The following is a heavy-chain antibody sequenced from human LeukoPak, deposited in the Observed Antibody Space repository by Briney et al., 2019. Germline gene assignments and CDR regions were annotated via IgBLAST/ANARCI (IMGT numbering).Heavy chain of an antibody. V-gene: IGHV7-4-1*02. Sequence: GASVKVSCKASGYTFTSYAMNWVRQAPGQGLELMGCINTNIGNPTYAHGFTGRFVFSLDTSVNTAYLQISSLTAEDTAVYYCARVDKQWSPNFDYWGQGTLVTVSS. CDR1: GYTFTSYA. D-gene: IGHD5-18*01. CDR2: INTNIGNP. CDR3: ARVDKQWSPNFDY. J-gene: IGHJ4*02.